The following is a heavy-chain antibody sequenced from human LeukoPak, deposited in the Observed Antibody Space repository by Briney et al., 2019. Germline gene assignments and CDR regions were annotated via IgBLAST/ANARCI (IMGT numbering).Heavy chain of an antibody. Sequence: PGGSLRLSCAASGFTFSSYGMHWVRQAPGKGLEWVAVISYDGSNKYYADSVKGRFTISRDNSKNTLYLQMNSLRAEDTAVYYCARDRVGATDYFDYWGQGTPVTVSS. CDR2: ISYDGSNK. CDR3: ARDRVGATDYFDY. J-gene: IGHJ4*02. D-gene: IGHD1-26*01. V-gene: IGHV3-30*19. CDR1: GFTFSSYG.